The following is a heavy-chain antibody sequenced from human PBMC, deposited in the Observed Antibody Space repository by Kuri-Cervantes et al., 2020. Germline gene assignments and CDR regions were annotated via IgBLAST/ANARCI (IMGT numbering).Heavy chain of an antibody. D-gene: IGHD1-26*01. V-gene: IGHV3-7*01. CDR2: IKQDGSEK. J-gene: IGHJ6*02. CDR3: ARDGSVGADYYYYGMDV. CDR1: GFTFSSYW. Sequence: GGSLRLSCAASGFTFSSYWMSWVRQAPGKGLEWVANIKQDGSEKYYVDSVKGRFTISRDNAKNSLYLQMDSLRAEDTAVYYCARDGSVGADYYYYGMDVWGQGTTVTVSS.